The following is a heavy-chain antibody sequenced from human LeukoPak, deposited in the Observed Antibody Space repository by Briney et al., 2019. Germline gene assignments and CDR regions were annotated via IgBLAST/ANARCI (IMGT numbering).Heavy chain of an antibody. CDR2: IYYSGST. V-gene: IGHV4-39*01. J-gene: IGHJ5*02. Sequence: PSATLSLTCAVSGASISSSSYSWGWIRQPPGKGLEWIGSIYYSGSTYYNPSLKSRVTISVDTSKNQFSLKLSSVTAADTAVYYCARRSPRPSSGRFDPWGQGTLVTVSS. CDR1: GASISSSSYS. D-gene: IGHD6-19*01. CDR3: ARRSPRPSSGRFDP.